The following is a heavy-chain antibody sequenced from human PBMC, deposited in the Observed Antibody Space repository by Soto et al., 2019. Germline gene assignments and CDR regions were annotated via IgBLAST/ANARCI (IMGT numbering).Heavy chain of an antibody. D-gene: IGHD2-21*02. CDR2: MYNTGST. CDR3: ARDLWGYCGTDCYPLDV. V-gene: IGHV4-59*01. Sequence: SETLSLTCTVSGGSISRYYWSWIRQPPWKGLEWIGYMYNTGSTVYNPPFKSRVTISVDTSKNQFSLKLNSVTAADTAVYYCARDLWGYCGTDCYPLDVWGXGTTVTVS. CDR1: GGSISRYY. J-gene: IGHJ6*01.